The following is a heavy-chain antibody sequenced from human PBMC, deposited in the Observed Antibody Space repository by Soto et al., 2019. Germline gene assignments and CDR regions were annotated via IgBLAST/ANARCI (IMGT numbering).Heavy chain of an antibody. D-gene: IGHD1-26*01. J-gene: IGHJ4*02. Sequence: EVQLVESGGGLVKPGGSLRLSCAASGFTFSNAWMNWVRQAPGKGLEWVGRIKSKTDGGTTDYAAPVKGRFTISRDDSKNTLYLQMNSLKTEDTAVYCCTTSDGRGSYLLDYWGQGTLVTVSS. CDR3: TTSDGRGSYLLDY. CDR2: IKSKTDGGTT. CDR1: GFTFSNAW. V-gene: IGHV3-15*07.